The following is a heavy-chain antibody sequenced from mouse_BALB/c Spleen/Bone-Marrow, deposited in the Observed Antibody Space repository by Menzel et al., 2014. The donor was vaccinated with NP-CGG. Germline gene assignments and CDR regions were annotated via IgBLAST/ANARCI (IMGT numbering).Heavy chain of an antibody. CDR2: IRRTRKNYAT. V-gene: IGHV10-1*02. CDR3: EREGYYDSGYVGY. CDR1: GFNFNNYA. Sequence: VQLQESGGGLVQPKGSLKLSCAASGFNFNNYAMNWVRQAPGQGLEWVASIRRTRKNYATHYVELVKDRFIISRDSSQSTLYLQMNNLKDEDTAIYCCEREGYYDSGYVGYWGQGTTLTVSS. J-gene: IGHJ2*01. D-gene: IGHD2-4*01.